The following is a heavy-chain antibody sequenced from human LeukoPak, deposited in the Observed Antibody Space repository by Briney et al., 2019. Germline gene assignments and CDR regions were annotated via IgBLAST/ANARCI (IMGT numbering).Heavy chain of an antibody. CDR2: INDDGSEK. V-gene: IGHV3-7*01. J-gene: IGHJ4*02. D-gene: IGHD3-16*02. Sequence: GGSLSLSCAASEFPFTSYWMVWVRQAPGKGLEWVANINDDGSEKNYLESLKGRFTISRDNANNSVSLHMTALRAEDTAIYYCGRIFNIWGTFRNTWGQGTQVTVSS. CDR3: GRIFNIWGTFRNT. CDR1: EFPFTSYW.